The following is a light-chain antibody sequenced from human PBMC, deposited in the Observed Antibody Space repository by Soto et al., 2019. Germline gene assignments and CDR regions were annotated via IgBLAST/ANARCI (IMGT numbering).Light chain of an antibody. CDR3: QQYDNYKPLT. CDR1: QSISSW. J-gene: IGKJ4*01. V-gene: IGKV1-5*01. Sequence: DLQMTPFPPTPSASVGDRVPITFPARQSISSWLAWYQQKPGKAPKLLIFDASSLESGTPSRFSGRRSGTQFTLTINGLQPDDFATYYCQQYDNYKPLTFGGGTKV. CDR2: DAS.